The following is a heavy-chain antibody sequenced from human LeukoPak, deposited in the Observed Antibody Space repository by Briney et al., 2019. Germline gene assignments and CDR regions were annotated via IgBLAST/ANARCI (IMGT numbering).Heavy chain of an antibody. CDR3: ARDRVLFDY. CDR1: GGSISSYY. CDR2: IYYSGCT. V-gene: IGHV4-59*01. D-gene: IGHD5/OR15-5a*01. Sequence: SETLSLTCTVSGGSISSYYWSWIRQPPGKGLEWIGYIYYSGCTNYNPSLKSRVTISVDTSKNQFSLKLSSVTAADTAVYYCARDRVLFDYWGQGTLVTVSS. J-gene: IGHJ4*02.